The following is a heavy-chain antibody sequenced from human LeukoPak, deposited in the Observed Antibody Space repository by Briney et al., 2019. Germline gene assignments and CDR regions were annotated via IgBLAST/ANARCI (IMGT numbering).Heavy chain of an antibody. J-gene: IGHJ4*02. CDR1: GYTFTGYY. V-gene: IGHV1-2*02. CDR2: INPNSGGT. D-gene: IGHD2-2*01. CDR3: ATYPYCSSTSCYDGN. Sequence: SVKVSCKASGYTFTGYYMHWVRQAPGQGLEWMGWINPNSGGTNYAQKFQGRVTMTRDTSISTAYMELSRLRSDDTAVYYCATYPYCSSTSCYDGNWGQGTLVTVSS.